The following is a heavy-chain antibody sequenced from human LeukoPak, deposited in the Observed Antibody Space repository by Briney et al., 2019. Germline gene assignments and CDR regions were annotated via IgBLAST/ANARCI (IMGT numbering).Heavy chain of an antibody. V-gene: IGHV6-1*01. Sequence: SQTLSLTCAISGDSVSSNSATWNWIRQSPSRGLEWLGRTYYRSEWYNDYAVSVKSRITINPDTSKNQFSLQLNSVTPEDTAVYYCARTPVVPAATLYYYYYYGMDVWGQGTTVTVSS. CDR2: TYYRSEWYN. CDR3: ARTPVVPAATLYYYYYYGMDV. CDR1: GDSVSSNSAT. D-gene: IGHD2-2*01. J-gene: IGHJ6*02.